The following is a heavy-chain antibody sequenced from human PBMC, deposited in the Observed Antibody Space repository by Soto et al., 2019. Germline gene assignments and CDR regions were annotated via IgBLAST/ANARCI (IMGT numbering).Heavy chain of an antibody. V-gene: IGHV1-3*01. CDR1: GYTFTSYA. CDR2: INAGNGNT. CDR3: ARCLRYYGSGSYYILNY. J-gene: IGHJ4*02. D-gene: IGHD3-10*01. Sequence: ASVKVSCKASGYTFTSYAMHWVRQAPGQRLEWMGWINAGNGNTKYSQKFQGRVTITRDTSASIAYMELSSLRSEDTAVYYCARCLRYYGSGSYYILNYWGQGTLVTVS.